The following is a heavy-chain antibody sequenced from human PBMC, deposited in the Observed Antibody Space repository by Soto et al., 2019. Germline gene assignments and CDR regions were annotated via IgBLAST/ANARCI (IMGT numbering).Heavy chain of an antibody. CDR3: ARVPGWYSSSWAQGYYYGMDV. V-gene: IGHV4-4*02. CDR1: GGTIISSNW. J-gene: IGHJ6*02. D-gene: IGHD6-13*01. Sequence: SETLCVTWAVAGGTIISSNWWRRIHKNPGKGLEWIGEIYHSGSTNYNPSLQSRVTISLDKSKNQFSLKLSSVTAADTAVYYCARVPGWYSSSWAQGYYYGMDVWGQGTTVTVSS. CDR2: IYHSGST.